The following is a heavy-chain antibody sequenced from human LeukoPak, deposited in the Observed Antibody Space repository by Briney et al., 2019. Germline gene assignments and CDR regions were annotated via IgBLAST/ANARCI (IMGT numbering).Heavy chain of an antibody. Sequence: SETLSLTCTASGGSISSSGYYWGWIRRPPGEGLEWIASINYSGTTYYNPSLKSRVTISEDRSKNQFSLKLSSVTAADTAVYYCARLRDGRWLLEYWGQGTLVTVSS. CDR3: ARLRDGRWLLEY. D-gene: IGHD5-24*01. CDR2: INYSGTT. V-gene: IGHV4-39*01. J-gene: IGHJ4*02. CDR1: GGSISSSGYY.